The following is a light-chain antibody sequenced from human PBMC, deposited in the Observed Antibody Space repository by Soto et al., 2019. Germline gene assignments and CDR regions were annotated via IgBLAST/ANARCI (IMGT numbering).Light chain of an antibody. V-gene: IGKV3-11*01. J-gene: IGKJ1*01. Sequence: IVLTQSPATLSLSPGERATLSCRASQSVVSQLSWYQHKPGQAPRLLIYDTSNRAPGIPARFSGSGSGTDFTLTISSLEPEDFAAYYCQQRYSWPRTFGQGTKVEIK. CDR2: DTS. CDR3: QQRYSWPRT. CDR1: QSVVSQ.